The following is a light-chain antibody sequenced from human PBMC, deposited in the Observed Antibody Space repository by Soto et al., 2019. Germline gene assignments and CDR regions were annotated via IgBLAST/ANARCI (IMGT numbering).Light chain of an antibody. CDR2: LGS. J-gene: IGKJ5*01. CDR1: QSLLHSNGYNY. Sequence: DIVMTQSPLSLPVTPGEPASISCRSSQSLLHSNGYNYLDWYLQKPGQSPQLLIYLGSNRASGVPERFSGSGSGTDFTLKISRVEAEDVGFYYCMQALQSPITFGQGTRLEIK. CDR3: MQALQSPIT. V-gene: IGKV2-28*01.